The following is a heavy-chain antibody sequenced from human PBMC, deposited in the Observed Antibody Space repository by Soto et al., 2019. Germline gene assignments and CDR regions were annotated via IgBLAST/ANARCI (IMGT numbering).Heavy chain of an antibody. CDR1: GFLLTTNGVG. J-gene: IGHJ4*02. CDR2: IYFDNNK. CDR3: ARRRVATNPYYFDY. Sequence: QITLKESGPPLVKPTQTLTLTCTFSGFLLTTNGVGLGWIRQPPGKALEWLALIYFDNNKRYSPSLHSRLTMTRDTSKNQVVLTMTNMDPVDSATYYCARRRVATNPYYFDYWGQGILVTVSS. V-gene: IGHV2-5*02. D-gene: IGHD2-21*02.